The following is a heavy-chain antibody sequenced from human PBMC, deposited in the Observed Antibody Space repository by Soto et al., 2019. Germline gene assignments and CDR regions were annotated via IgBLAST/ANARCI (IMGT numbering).Heavy chain of an antibody. CDR2: INPNSGGT. Sequence: GASVKVSCKASGYTFTGYYMHWVRQAPGQGIEWMGWINPNSGGTNYAQKFQGWVTMTRDTSISTAYMELSRLRSDDTAVYYCARLETDGSGSCWGQGTLVTVSS. CDR1: GYTFTGYY. J-gene: IGHJ4*02. CDR3: ARLETDGSGSC. V-gene: IGHV1-2*04. D-gene: IGHD3-10*01.